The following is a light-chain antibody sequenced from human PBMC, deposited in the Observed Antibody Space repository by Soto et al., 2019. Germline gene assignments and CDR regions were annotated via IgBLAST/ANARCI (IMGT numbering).Light chain of an antibody. V-gene: IGLV1-40*01. Sequence: QSVLTQPPSVSGAPGQRVTISCTGSRSNIGAGYDVHWYKQLPGTAPKVLIYANSNRPSGVPDRFSGSKSGTSASLAITGLQAEDEADYYCQSYDSSLSVVFGGGTKVTVL. CDR2: ANS. J-gene: IGLJ2*01. CDR3: QSYDSSLSVV. CDR1: RSNIGAGYD.